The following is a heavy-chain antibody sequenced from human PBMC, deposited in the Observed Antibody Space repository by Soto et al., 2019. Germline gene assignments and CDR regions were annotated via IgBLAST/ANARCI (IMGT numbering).Heavy chain of an antibody. D-gene: IGHD1-26*01. J-gene: IGHJ6*02. Sequence: PGGSLRLSCAASGFPFSSYGMHWVRQAPGKGLDWVAVISYDGSNKYYAASVKGRFTISXDKYKNTLYLQMNSLRAEDXAVFYCAKDVVVGATPGLGDYYYYYGRHVGGQGTTVTVSS. CDR2: ISYDGSNK. V-gene: IGHV3-30*18. CDR3: AKDVVVGATPGLGDYYYYYGRHV. CDR1: GFPFSSYG.